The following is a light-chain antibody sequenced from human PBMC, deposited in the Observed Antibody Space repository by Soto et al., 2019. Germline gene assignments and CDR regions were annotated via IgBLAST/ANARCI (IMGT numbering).Light chain of an antibody. CDR1: QSISSY. V-gene: IGKV1-39*01. J-gene: IGKJ3*01. CDR3: QHSYSTPFT. CDR2: AAS. Sequence: DIPMTQSPSSLSASVGDRVTITCRASQSISSYLNWYQHKPGKAPKLLIYAASSLQSGVPSRFSGSGSGTDFTLTISTLQPEDFATYYCQHSYSTPFTFGPGTKVDIK.